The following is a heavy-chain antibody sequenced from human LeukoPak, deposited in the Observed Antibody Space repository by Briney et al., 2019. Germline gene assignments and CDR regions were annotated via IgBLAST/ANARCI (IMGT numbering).Heavy chain of an antibody. V-gene: IGHV3-9*01. CDR2: ISWNSGSI. CDR3: ARGQKHMIVVYYFDY. D-gene: IGHD3-22*01. CDR1: GFTFDDYA. J-gene: IGHJ4*02. Sequence: PGGSLRLSCAASGFTFDDYAMHWVRQAPGKGLEWVSGISWNSGSIGYADSVKGRFTISRDNAKNSLYLQMDSLRAEDTAVYYCARGQKHMIVVYYFDYWGQGALVTVSS.